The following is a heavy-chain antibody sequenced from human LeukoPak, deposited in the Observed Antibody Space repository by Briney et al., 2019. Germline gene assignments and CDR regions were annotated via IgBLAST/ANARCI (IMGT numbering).Heavy chain of an antibody. Sequence: QAGGSLRLSCAASGFTFSSYAMHWVHQAPDKGLEWVAVISYDGSNKYYADSVKGRFTISRDNSKNTLYLQMNSLRAEDTAVYYCARDPDYYDSSGYLYWGQGNLDSVSS. CDR3: ARDPDYYDSSGYLY. J-gene: IGHJ4*02. V-gene: IGHV3-30-3*01. CDR2: ISYDGSNK. CDR1: GFTFSSYA. D-gene: IGHD3-22*01.